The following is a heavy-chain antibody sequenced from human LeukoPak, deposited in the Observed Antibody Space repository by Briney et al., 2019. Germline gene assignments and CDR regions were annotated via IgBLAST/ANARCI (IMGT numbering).Heavy chain of an antibody. CDR2: LLYNGNT. J-gene: IGHJ6*02. V-gene: IGHV4-39*01. CDR3: TRRGSGNGGTYAGMDV. Sequence: SETLSLTCTVAGGSISSDVHYWVWLRQAPGKGLEWVGSLLYNGNTYYNPSLETRVTISVDTSEDQFSLRLTSVNAADTALYFCTRRGSGNGGTYAGMDVWGPGTSVTASS. D-gene: IGHD1-26*01. CDR1: GGSISSDVHY.